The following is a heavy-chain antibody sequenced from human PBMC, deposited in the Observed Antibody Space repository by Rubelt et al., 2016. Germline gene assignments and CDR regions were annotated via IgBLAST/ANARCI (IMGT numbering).Heavy chain of an antibody. CDR2: IYYSGST. D-gene: IGHD5-12*01. J-gene: IGHJ6*02. CDR1: GGSINSYY. V-gene: IGHV4-59*08. CDR3: ARQGATIRGWGASFYGMDV. Sequence: QVQLQESGPGLVKPSETLSLTCTVSGGSINSYYWSWIRQPPGKGLEWIGHIYYSGSTNYNPSLKSRFTISVDKSKNQFPLKGCSATAADTAVYYCARQGATIRGWGASFYGMDVWGQGTTVIVSS.